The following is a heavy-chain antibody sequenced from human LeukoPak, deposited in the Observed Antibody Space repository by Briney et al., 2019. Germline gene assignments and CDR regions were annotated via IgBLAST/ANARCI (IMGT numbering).Heavy chain of an antibody. D-gene: IGHD2-2*01. CDR3: ARSLHQLLPLQDYYYGMDV. CDR2: IIPILGIA. V-gene: IGHV1-69*04. Sequence: EASVKVSCKASGGTFSSYAISWVRRAPGQGLEWMGRIIPILGIANYAQKFQGRVTITADKSTSTAYMELSSLRSEDTAVYYCARSLHQLLPLQDYYYGMDVWGQGTTVTVSS. CDR1: GGTFSSYA. J-gene: IGHJ6*02.